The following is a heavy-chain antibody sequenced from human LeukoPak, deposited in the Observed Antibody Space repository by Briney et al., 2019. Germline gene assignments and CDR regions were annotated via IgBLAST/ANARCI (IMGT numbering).Heavy chain of an antibody. V-gene: IGHV3-7*01. CDR1: GFTFSSYW. D-gene: IGHD1-26*01. J-gene: IGHJ4*02. Sequence: PGGSLRLSCAASGFTFSSYWMSWVRQAPGKGLEWVANIKQDGSEKYYVDSVKGRFTIARDNAKSTLYLQMNSLRAEDTAVYYCARGGLLSRYWGQGTLVTVSS. CDR2: IKQDGSEK. CDR3: ARGGLLSRY.